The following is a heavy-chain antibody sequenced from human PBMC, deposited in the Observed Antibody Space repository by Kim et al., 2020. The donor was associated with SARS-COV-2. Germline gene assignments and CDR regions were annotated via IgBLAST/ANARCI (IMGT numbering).Heavy chain of an antibody. CDR2: FDPEDGET. CDR1: GYTLTELS. Sequence: ASVKVSCKVSGYTLTELSMHWVRQAPGKGLEWMGGFDPEDGETSYALKFQGRVTMTEDTSTDTAYMELSSLRSEDTAVYYCATGRVAGPPAGFDPWGQGTLVTVSS. J-gene: IGHJ5*02. V-gene: IGHV1-24*01. CDR3: ATGRVAGPPAGFDP. D-gene: IGHD2-15*01.